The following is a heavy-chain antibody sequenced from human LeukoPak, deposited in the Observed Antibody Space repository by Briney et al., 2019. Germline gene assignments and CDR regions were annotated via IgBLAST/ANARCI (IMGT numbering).Heavy chain of an antibody. Sequence: GGSLRLSCAASGFTFSSCWMSWVRQAPGKGLEWVANIKQDGSEKYYVDSVKGRFTISRDNAKNSLYLQMNSLRAEDTAVYYCAREKGYDSSGYYSEPLDYWGQGTLVTVSS. D-gene: IGHD3-22*01. CDR2: IKQDGSEK. CDR3: AREKGYDSSGYYSEPLDY. CDR1: GFTFSSCW. V-gene: IGHV3-7*01. J-gene: IGHJ4*02.